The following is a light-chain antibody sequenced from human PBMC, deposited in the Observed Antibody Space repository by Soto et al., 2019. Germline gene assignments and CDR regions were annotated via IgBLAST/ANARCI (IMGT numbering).Light chain of an antibody. V-gene: IGKV3-11*01. CDR3: QQRSNWPLT. CDR1: QSVSSY. CDR2: DVS. Sequence: EIVLTQSPATLSLSPGERATISCRASQSVSSYLAWYQQKPGQAPRLLIYDVSNRATGIPARFSGSGSGTDFTLTISSLEPEDFAVYYCQQRSNWPLTFGLGTRLEIK. J-gene: IGKJ5*01.